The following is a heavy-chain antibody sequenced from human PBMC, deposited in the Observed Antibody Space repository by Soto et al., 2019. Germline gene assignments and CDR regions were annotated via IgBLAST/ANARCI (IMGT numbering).Heavy chain of an antibody. CDR2: INPSGGST. CDR1: GYTFTSYY. V-gene: IGHV1-46*01. J-gene: IGHJ4*02. Sequence: QVQLVQSGAEVKKPGASVKVSCKASGYTFTSYYMHWVRQAPGQGLEWMGIINPSGGSTSYAQKFQGRVTMTRDTSTCTVYLELSSLRSEDTAVYYCAREMATTPALGYWGQGTLVTVSS. CDR3: AREMATTPALGY. D-gene: IGHD2-2*01.